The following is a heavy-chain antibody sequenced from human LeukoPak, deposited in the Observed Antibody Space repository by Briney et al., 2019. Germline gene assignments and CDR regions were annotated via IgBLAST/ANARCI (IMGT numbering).Heavy chain of an antibody. V-gene: IGHV4-59*08. CDR2: IYDSRTT. CDR1: RGSIRTYY. CDR3: ARSGGNYYDTGAFDI. Sequence: SETLSLTCTVSRGSIRTYYWSWIRQSPGKGLEWIGYIYDSRTTKYNPSLKSRVTISVDTSKNQFPLKLSSVTAADTAVYYCARSGGNYYDTGAFDIWGQGTMVTVSS. D-gene: IGHD1-26*01. J-gene: IGHJ3*02.